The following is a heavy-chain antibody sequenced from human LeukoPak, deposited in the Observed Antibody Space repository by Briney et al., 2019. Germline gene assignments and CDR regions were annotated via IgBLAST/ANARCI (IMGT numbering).Heavy chain of an antibody. CDR1: GFTFSSYA. V-gene: IGHV3-30-3*01. CDR3: AREHYYDSSGYLGY. Sequence: GGSLSLSCAASGFTFSSYAMHWVRQAPGKGLEWVAVISYDGSNKYYADSVKGRFTISRDNSKNTLYLQMNSLRAEDTAVYYCAREHYYDSSGYLGYWGQGTLVTVSS. CDR2: ISYDGSNK. J-gene: IGHJ4*02. D-gene: IGHD3-22*01.